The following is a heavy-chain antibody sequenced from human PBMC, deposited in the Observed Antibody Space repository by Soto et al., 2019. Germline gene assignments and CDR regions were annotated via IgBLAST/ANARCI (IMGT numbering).Heavy chain of an antibody. J-gene: IGHJ5*02. Sequence: SETLSLTCAVYGGSFSGYYWSWIRQPPGKGLEWIGEINHSGSTNYNPSLKSRVTISVDTSKNQFSLKLSSVTAADTAVYYWARKEASGNTVTTLGIWFDPWGQGTLVTVSS. CDR2: INHSGST. V-gene: IGHV4-34*01. CDR1: GGSFSGYY. CDR3: ARKEASGNTVTTLGIWFDP. D-gene: IGHD4-17*01.